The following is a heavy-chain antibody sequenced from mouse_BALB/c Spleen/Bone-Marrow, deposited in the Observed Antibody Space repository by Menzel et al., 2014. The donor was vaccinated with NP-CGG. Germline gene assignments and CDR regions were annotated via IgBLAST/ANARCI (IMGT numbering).Heavy chain of an antibody. Sequence: QVQLQQSGAELARPGASVKMSCKASGYTLTSYTMHWVKQRPGQGLEWIGYINPSSGYTNYNQKFKDKATLTADKSSSTAYMQLSSLTSEDSAVYYCARESLYGSNYYWGQGATLTASS. CDR3: ARESLYGSNYY. V-gene: IGHV1-4*01. D-gene: IGHD1-1*01. CDR2: INPSSGYT. CDR1: GYTLTSYT. J-gene: IGHJ2*01.